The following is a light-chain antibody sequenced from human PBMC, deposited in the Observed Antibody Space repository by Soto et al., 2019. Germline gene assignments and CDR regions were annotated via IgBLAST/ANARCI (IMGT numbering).Light chain of an antibody. Sequence: QSALTQPASVSGSPGQSITISCTGTSSDVGGYNYVSWYQQHPGKAPKLMIYDVSNRPSGVSNRFSGSKSGNTASLTISGLQAEDEADYYCASYTTTFSYVFRSGTKVTVL. V-gene: IGLV2-14*01. CDR1: SSDVGGYNY. CDR3: ASYTTTFSYV. J-gene: IGLJ1*01. CDR2: DVS.